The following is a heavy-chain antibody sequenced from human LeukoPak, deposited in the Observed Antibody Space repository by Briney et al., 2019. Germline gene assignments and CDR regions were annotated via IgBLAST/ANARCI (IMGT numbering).Heavy chain of an antibody. D-gene: IGHD3-22*01. Sequence: GGSLRLSCAASGFTFSSYGMHWVRQAPGKGLEWVSSFGTRSTSIYHAGSVKGRFAISRDNAKNLLYLQMNSLRAEDTALYYCAREVSEGFDFWGQGTLVTVSS. V-gene: IGHV3-21*01. CDR1: GFTFSSYG. CDR3: AREVSEGFDF. J-gene: IGHJ4*02. CDR2: FGTRSTSI.